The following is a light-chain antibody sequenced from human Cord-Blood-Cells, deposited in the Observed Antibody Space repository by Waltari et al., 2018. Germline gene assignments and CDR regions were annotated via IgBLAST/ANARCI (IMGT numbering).Light chain of an antibody. V-gene: IGKV1-39*01. CDR2: AAS. CDR1: QGISSY. Sequence: DIQRTQSPSSMSGSVGERVTITCRASQGISSYLNWYQQKPGKAPKPLIYAASSLQSWVPSRFSGIGSGTDFTLTISSLQPEDFATYYCQQSYSTPPITFGQVTRLQIK. J-gene: IGKJ5*01. CDR3: QQSYSTPPIT.